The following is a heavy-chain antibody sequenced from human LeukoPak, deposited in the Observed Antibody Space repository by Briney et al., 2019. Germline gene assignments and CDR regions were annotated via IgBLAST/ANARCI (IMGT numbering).Heavy chain of an antibody. D-gene: IGHD3-10*02. Sequence: GGSLRLSCAASGFTFSTHAVSWVRQAPGKGLEWVSALSPSGGITYYADSVKGRFTISRDNSRNTLYLQMNSLRAEDTAVYYCAKGVNYFVLEYWGQGTLVIISS. CDR1: GFTFSTHA. CDR2: LSPSGGIT. CDR3: AKGVNYFVLEY. J-gene: IGHJ4*02. V-gene: IGHV3-23*01.